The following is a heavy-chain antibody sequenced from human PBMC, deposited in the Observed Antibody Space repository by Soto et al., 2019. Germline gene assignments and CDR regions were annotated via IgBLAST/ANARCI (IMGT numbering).Heavy chain of an antibody. J-gene: IGHJ4*02. Sequence: SETLSLICTVSGGSIISYYWSWIRQPAGKGLEWIGRIYTSGSTNYNPSLKSRVTMSVDTSKNQFSLKLSSVTAADTAVYYCARGSMAVVITPFDYWGQGTLVTVSS. CDR1: GGSIISYY. V-gene: IGHV4-4*07. D-gene: IGHD3-22*01. CDR2: IYTSGST. CDR3: ARGSMAVVITPFDY.